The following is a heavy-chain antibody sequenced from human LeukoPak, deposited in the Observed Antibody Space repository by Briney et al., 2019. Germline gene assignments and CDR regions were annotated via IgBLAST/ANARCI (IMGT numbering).Heavy chain of an antibody. J-gene: IGHJ5*02. CDR1: GFTSSSYA. V-gene: IGHV3-30*04. CDR3: ARDRDRLWFGEKWNWFDP. Sequence: PGGSLRLSCAASGFTSSSYAMHWVRQAPGKGLEWVAVISYDGSNKYYADSVKGRFTISRDNSKNTLYLQMNSLRAEDTAVYYCARDRDRLWFGEKWNWFDPWGQGTLVTVSS. D-gene: IGHD3-10*01. CDR2: ISYDGSNK.